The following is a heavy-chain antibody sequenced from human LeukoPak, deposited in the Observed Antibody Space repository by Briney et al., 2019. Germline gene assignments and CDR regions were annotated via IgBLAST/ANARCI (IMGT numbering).Heavy chain of an antibody. J-gene: IGHJ4*02. D-gene: IGHD3-22*01. V-gene: IGHV3-23*01. CDR2: ISGSGGST. CDR1: GFTFSSHA. Sequence: PGGSLRLSCAASGFTFSSHAMTWVRQAPGKGLEWVSAISGSGGSTYYADSVKGRFTISRDNSKNTLYLQMNSLRAEDTAVYYCAKVAEDYYDSSGYLDYWGQGTLVTVSS. CDR3: AKVAEDYYDSSGYLDY.